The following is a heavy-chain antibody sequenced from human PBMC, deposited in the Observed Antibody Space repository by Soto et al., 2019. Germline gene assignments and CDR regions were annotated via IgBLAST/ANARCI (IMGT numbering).Heavy chain of an antibody. CDR2: IYYSGST. CDR1: GGSISSGGYY. CDR3: ARGSTIYGSGSYFDY. Sequence: SETLSLTCTVSGGSISSGGYYWSWIRQHPGKGLKWIGYIYYSGSTYYNPSLKSRVTISVDTSKNQFSLKLSSVTAADTAVYYCARGSTIYGSGSYFDYWGQGTLVTVSS. J-gene: IGHJ4*02. D-gene: IGHD3-10*01. V-gene: IGHV4-31*03.